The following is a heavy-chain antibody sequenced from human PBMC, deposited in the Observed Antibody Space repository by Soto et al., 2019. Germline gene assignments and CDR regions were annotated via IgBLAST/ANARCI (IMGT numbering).Heavy chain of an antibody. CDR2: IYHSGST. J-gene: IGHJ5*02. CDR1: GGSISSSNW. Sequence: SETLSLTCAVSGGSISSSNWWSWVRQPPGQGLEWIGEIYHSGSTNYNPSLKIRVTISVDKSKNQFSLRLSSVTAADTAVYYCARPPPLIKVAYLAIRTWGQGILVTVSS. D-gene: IGHD2-21*01. CDR3: ARPPPLIKVAYLAIRT. V-gene: IGHV4-4*02.